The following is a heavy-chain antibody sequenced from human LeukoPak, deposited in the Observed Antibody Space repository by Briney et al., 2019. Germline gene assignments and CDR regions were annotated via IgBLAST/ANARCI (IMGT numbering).Heavy chain of an antibody. Sequence: GGSLRLSCAASKFIFSNYWMHWVRQAPGKGLVWVSRIYSGGSSTSYADSVKGRFTISRDNAKNTLYLQMNSLRAEDTAVYYCARRGAVAGTEDYWGQGTLVTVSS. J-gene: IGHJ4*02. D-gene: IGHD6-19*01. CDR1: KFIFSNYW. V-gene: IGHV3-74*01. CDR2: IYSGGSST. CDR3: ARRGAVAGTEDY.